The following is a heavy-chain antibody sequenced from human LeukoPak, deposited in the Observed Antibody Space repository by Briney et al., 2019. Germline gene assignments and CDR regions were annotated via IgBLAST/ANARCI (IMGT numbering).Heavy chain of an antibody. CDR1: GFTFSSYA. CDR2: ISYDGSNK. D-gene: IGHD3-10*01. J-gene: IGHJ4*02. Sequence: GGALRLSCAASGFTFSSYALYGVRQAPAKGREWVAVISYDGSNKYYADSVKGRFTISRENSKNTLYLQMNSLRAEDTAVYYCARDYYYGSGSYYYESNYFDYWGQGTLATVSS. CDR3: ARDYYYGSGSYYYESNYFDY. V-gene: IGHV3-30*04.